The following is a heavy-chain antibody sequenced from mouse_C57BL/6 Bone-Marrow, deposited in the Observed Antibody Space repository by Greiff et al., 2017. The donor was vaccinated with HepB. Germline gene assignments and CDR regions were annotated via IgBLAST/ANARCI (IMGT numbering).Heavy chain of an antibody. D-gene: IGHD2-3*01. CDR3: AKRGGLLGDWYFDV. J-gene: IGHJ1*03. V-gene: IGHV2-5*01. Sequence: QVQLQQSGPGLVQPSQSLSITCTVSGFSFTSYGVHWVRQSPGKGLEWLGVIWRGGSTDYNAAFMSRLSITKNNSKSQVFFKMNSLQADDTAIYYCAKRGGLLGDWYFDVWGTGTTVTVSS. CDR2: IWRGGST. CDR1: GFSFTSYG.